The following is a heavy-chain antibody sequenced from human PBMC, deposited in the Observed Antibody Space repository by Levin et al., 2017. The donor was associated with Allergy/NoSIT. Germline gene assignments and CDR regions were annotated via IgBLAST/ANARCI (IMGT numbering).Heavy chain of an antibody. CDR3: ARDLGNWKRNYFDY. CDR1: GFTFSSYA. D-gene: IGHD3-16*01. Sequence: LSLTCAASGFTFSSYAMTWVRRAPGKGLEWVSDISQSGTGTYHADSVKGRFTISRDNSKNTLYLQMNSLRVEDTAVYYCARDLGNWKRNYFDYWGQGTLVTVSS. J-gene: IGHJ4*02. CDR2: ISQSGTGT. V-gene: IGHV3-23*01.